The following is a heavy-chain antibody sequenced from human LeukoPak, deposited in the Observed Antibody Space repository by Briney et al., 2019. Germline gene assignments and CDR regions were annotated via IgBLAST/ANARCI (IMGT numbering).Heavy chain of an antibody. V-gene: IGHV3-23*01. CDR3: AKALYYYDSSGYDY. CDR2: ISGSGGST. Sequence: GGSLRLSCAASGFTFSSYAMSWVRQAPGKGLEWVSAISGSGGSTYYADSVKGRFTISRDNSKNTLYLQMNSLRAEDTAVYYCAKALYYYDSSGYDYWGQGTLVTVSS. CDR1: GFTFSSYA. D-gene: IGHD3-22*01. J-gene: IGHJ4*02.